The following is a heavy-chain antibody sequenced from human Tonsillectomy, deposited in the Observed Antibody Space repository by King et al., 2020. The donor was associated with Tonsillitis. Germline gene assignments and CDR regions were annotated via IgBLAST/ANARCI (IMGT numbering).Heavy chain of an antibody. J-gene: IGHJ3*02. CDR1: GFTFSSYG. V-gene: IGHV3-33*08. CDR2: IWYDGSNK. CDR3: AKTHLYYDSGRGDAFDI. D-gene: IGHD3-22*01. Sequence: VQLVESGGGVVQPGRSLRLSCAASGFTFSSYGMHWVRQAPGKGLEWVAVIWYDGSNKYYADSVKGRFTISRDNSKNTLYLQMNSLRAEDTAVYYCAKTHLYYDSGRGDAFDIWGQGTMVTVSS.